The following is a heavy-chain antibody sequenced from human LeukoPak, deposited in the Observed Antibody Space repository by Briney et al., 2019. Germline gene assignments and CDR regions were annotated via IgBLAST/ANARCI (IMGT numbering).Heavy chain of an antibody. Sequence: GGSLRLSCTASGFTFSTCWMTWVRQAPGKGLEWVANIKQDGSEKYYVDSVKGRFTISRDNTKNSVYLQMNSLRAEDTAVYYCAINHDYWGQGTLVTVSS. V-gene: IGHV3-7*01. J-gene: IGHJ4*02. CDR3: AINHDY. CDR1: GFTFSTCW. CDR2: IKQDGSEK.